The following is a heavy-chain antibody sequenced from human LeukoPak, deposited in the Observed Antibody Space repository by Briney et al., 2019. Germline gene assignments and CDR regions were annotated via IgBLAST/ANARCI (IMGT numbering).Heavy chain of an antibody. Sequence: ASVKVSCKASGYTFTSYGISWVRQAPGQGLEWMGIINPSGGSTSYAQKFQGRVTMTRDTSTSTVYMELSSLRSEDTAVYYCARARYFDWLLPFDYWGQGTLVTVSS. V-gene: IGHV1-46*01. CDR1: GYTFTSYG. CDR2: INPSGGST. CDR3: ARARYFDWLLPFDY. J-gene: IGHJ4*02. D-gene: IGHD3-9*01.